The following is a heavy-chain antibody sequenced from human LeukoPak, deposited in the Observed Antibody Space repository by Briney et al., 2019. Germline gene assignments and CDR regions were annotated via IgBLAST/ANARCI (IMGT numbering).Heavy chain of an antibody. J-gene: IGHJ3*02. D-gene: IGHD1-14*01. CDR1: GFTFSSYW. CDR2: IKQDGSEK. CDR3: ARENRNQAFDI. V-gene: IGHV3-7*01. Sequence: GGSLRLSCAASGFTFSSYWMSWVRQAPGKGLEWVANIKQDGSEKYYVDSVKGRFTISRGNAKNSLYLQMNSLRAEDTAMYYCARENRNQAFDIWGQGTMVTVSS.